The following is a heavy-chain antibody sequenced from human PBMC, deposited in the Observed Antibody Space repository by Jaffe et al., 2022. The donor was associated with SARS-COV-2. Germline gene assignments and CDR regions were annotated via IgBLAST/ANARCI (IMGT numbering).Heavy chain of an antibody. D-gene: IGHD6-13*01. V-gene: IGHV3-21*01. CDR2: ISSSSSYI. J-gene: IGHJ5*02. Sequence: EVQLVESGGGLVKPGGSLRLSCAASGFTFSSYSMNWVRQAPGKGLEWVSSISSSSSYIYYADSVKGRFTISRDNAKNSLYLQMNSLRAEDTAVYYCARTVSSSWYQNWFDPWGQGTLVTVSS. CDR1: GFTFSSYS. CDR3: ARTVSSSWYQNWFDP.